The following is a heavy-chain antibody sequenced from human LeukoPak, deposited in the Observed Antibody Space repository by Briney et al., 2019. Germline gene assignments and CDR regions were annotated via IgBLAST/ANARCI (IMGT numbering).Heavy chain of an antibody. CDR2: LYYSGST. CDR1: GGSISSGGYY. V-gene: IGHV4-31*03. D-gene: IGHD5-12*01. J-gene: IGHJ3*02. CDR3: ARDAPLGGYHIGAAFDI. Sequence: SETLSLTCTVSGGSISSGGYYWSWIRQHPGKGLEWIGYLYYSGSTYYNPSLKSRVTISVDTSKNQFSLKLSSVTAADTAVYYCARDAPLGGYHIGAAFDIWGQGTMVTVSS.